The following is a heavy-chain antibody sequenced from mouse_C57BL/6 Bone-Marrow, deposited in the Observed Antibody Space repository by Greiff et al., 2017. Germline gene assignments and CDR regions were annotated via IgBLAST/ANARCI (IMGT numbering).Heavy chain of an antibody. CDR1: GYTFTSYD. D-gene: IGHD1-1*01. V-gene: IGHV1-85*01. CDR3: ARLECDGSSGDWYCGV. Sequence: VQGVESGPELVKPGASVKLSCKASGYTFTSYDINWVKQRPGQGLEWIGWIYPRDGSTKYNEKFKGKVTLTGDTSSSTAYMELHSLTSEDSAVYFCARLECDGSSGDWYCGVGGTGTTVTVSS. J-gene: IGHJ1*03. CDR2: IYPRDGST.